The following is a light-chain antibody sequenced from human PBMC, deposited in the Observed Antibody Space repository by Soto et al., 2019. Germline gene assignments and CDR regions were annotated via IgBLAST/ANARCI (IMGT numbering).Light chain of an antibody. J-gene: IGLJ2*01. CDR1: SSDVGSYNL. CDR2: EGS. V-gene: IGLV2-23*01. Sequence: QSVLTQPASVSGSPGQSITISCTGTSSDVGSYNLVSWYQHHPGKAPKLMIYEGSERPSGVSNRFSGSKSGNTASLTISGLQPEDEADYYCCSYAGRFTLLFGGGTKVTVL. CDR3: CSYAGRFTLL.